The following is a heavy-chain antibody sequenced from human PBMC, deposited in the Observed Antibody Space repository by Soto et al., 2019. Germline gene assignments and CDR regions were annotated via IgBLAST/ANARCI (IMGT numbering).Heavy chain of an antibody. Sequence: EVQLVESGGGLVQPGGSLRLSCTASGFTFSIYGMNWVRQAPGKGLEWISYISSGSSTIYYADSVKGRFTISRDNAKNSLCLQMDSLRDDDTAMCYCARGWGSGSYYAWGQGTLVTVSS. CDR2: ISSGSSTI. D-gene: IGHD1-26*01. J-gene: IGHJ5*02. CDR3: ARGWGSGSYYA. CDR1: GFTFSIYG. V-gene: IGHV3-48*02.